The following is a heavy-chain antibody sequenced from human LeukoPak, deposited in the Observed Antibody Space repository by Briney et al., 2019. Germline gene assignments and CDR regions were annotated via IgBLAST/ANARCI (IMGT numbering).Heavy chain of an antibody. CDR3: ARGYYDSSGYHYWDY. Sequence: ASVKVSCKASGGTFSSYAISWVRQAPGQGLEWMGGIIPIFGTANYAQKFQGRVTITADESTSTAYMELCSLRSEDTAVYYCARGYYDSSGYHYWDYWGQGTLVTVSS. CDR1: GGTFSSYA. D-gene: IGHD3-22*01. J-gene: IGHJ4*02. V-gene: IGHV1-69*01. CDR2: IIPIFGTA.